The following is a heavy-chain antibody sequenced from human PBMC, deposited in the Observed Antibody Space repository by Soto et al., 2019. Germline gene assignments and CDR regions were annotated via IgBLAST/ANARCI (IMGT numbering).Heavy chain of an antibody. J-gene: IGHJ4*02. V-gene: IGHV3-30*18. D-gene: IGHD3-22*01. Sequence: GGSLRLSCAASGFTFSSYGMHWVRQAPGKGLEWVAVISYDGSVQHYADSVKGRFTISRDTSKNTVYLQLNSLGAEDTAVYYCAKEVFDSYDSRAYRCFFDCWGEGTLDTVSS. CDR1: GFTFSSYG. CDR2: ISYDGSVQ. CDR3: AKEVFDSYDSRAYRCFFDC.